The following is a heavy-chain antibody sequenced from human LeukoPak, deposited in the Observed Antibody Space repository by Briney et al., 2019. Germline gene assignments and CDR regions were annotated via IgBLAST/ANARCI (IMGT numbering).Heavy chain of an antibody. V-gene: IGHV3-21*01. CDR2: ISSSSSYI. D-gene: IGHD6-19*01. Sequence: GGSLRLSCVASGFTFSSYSMNWVRQAPGKGLEWVSFISSSSSYIYYADSVKGRFTISRDNAKNSLYLQMNSLRAEDTAVYYCARDKRAVAGTKNYYYYYYMDVWGKGTTVTVSS. CDR1: GFTFSSYS. J-gene: IGHJ6*03. CDR3: ARDKRAVAGTKNYYYYYYMDV.